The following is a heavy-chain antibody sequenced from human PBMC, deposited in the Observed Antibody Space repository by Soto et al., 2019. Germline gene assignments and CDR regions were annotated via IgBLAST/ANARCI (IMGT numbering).Heavy chain of an antibody. CDR3: VVPAAMSYYYGMDV. J-gene: IGHJ6*02. CDR2: ISGSGGST. D-gene: IGHD2-2*01. CDR1: GFTFSSYA. Sequence: GGSLRLSCAASGFTFSSYAMSWVRQAPGKGLEWVSAISGSGGSTYYADSVKGRFTISRDNSKNTLYLQMNSLRAEDTAVYYCVVPAAMSYYYGMDVWGQGTTVTVSS. V-gene: IGHV3-23*01.